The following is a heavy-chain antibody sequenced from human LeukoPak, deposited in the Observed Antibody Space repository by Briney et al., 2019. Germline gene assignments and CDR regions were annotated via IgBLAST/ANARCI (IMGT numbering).Heavy chain of an antibody. CDR2: IYHSGST. J-gene: IGHJ6*02. D-gene: IGHD6-13*01. CDR3: ARLSSSWYAEYYYYYGMDV. CDR1: GGSISSGGYS. Sequence: PSQTLSLTCAVSGGSISSGGYSWSWIRQPPGKGLEWIGYIYHSGSTYYNPSLKSRVTISVDRSKNQFSLKLSSVTAADTAVYYCARLSSSWYAEYYYYYGMDVWGQGTTVTVSS. V-gene: IGHV4-30-2*01.